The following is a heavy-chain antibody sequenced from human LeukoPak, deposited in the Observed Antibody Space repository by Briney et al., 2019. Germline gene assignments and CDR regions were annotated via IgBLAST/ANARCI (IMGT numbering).Heavy chain of an antibody. D-gene: IGHD3-10*01. CDR1: GGSISSSIYY. J-gene: IGHJ4*02. CDR3: ARQGIISMVRGVIDY. V-gene: IGHV4-39*01. CDR2: IYYSGSI. Sequence: SETLSLTCTVSGGSISSSIYYWGWIRQPPGKGLEWIGSIYYSGSIYYNPSPKSRVTISVDTSKNQFSLRLSSVTAADTAVYYCARQGIISMVRGVIDYWGQGTLVTVSS.